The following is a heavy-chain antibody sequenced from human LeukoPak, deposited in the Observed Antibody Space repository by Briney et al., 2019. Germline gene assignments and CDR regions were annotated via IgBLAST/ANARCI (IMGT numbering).Heavy chain of an antibody. D-gene: IGHD4-11*01. V-gene: IGHV1-24*01. Sequence: ASVRVSCKPSGYTFTGYYIHWVRQAPGQGLEWMGGFDPEDGETIYAQKFQGRVTMTEDTSTDTAYVELSSLRSEDTAVYYCATETLQGFDYWGQGTLVTVSS. CDR1: GYTFTGYY. J-gene: IGHJ4*02. CDR3: ATETLQGFDY. CDR2: FDPEDGET.